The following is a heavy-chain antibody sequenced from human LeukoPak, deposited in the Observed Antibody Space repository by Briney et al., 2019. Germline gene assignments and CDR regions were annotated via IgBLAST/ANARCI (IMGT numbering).Heavy chain of an antibody. CDR3: ARGPLYEGYFDY. D-gene: IGHD5/OR15-5a*01. Sequence: ASVKVSCKASVGTFSSYAISWVPQAPGQGLEWMGGIIPIFGTANYAQKFQGRVTITADKSTSTAYMELSSLRSEDTAVYYCARGPLYEGYFDYWGQGTLVTVSS. J-gene: IGHJ4*02. V-gene: IGHV1-69*06. CDR1: VGTFSSYA. CDR2: IIPIFGTA.